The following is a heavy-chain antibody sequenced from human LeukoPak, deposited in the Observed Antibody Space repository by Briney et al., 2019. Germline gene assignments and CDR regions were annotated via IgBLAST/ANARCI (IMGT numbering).Heavy chain of an antibody. Sequence: SETLSLTCAVYGGSFSGYYWSWIRQPPGKGLEWIGEINHSGSTNYNPSLKSRVTISVDTSKNQFSLKLSSVTAADTAVYYCARDGYRGFDYWGQGTLVTVSS. CDR2: INHSGST. D-gene: IGHD5-24*01. CDR3: ARDGYRGFDY. J-gene: IGHJ4*02. CDR1: GGSFSGYY. V-gene: IGHV4-34*01.